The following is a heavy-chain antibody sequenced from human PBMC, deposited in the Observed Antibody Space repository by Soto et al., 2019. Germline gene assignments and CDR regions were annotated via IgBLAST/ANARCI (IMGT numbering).Heavy chain of an antibody. CDR1: GGTFSSYA. CDR3: ARDQTSRDSSGYYFGDAFDI. CDR2: IIPIFGTA. V-gene: IGHV1-69*01. Sequence: QVQLVQSGAEVKKPGSSVKVSCKASGGTFSSYAISWVRQAPGQGLEWMGGIIPIFGTANYAQKFQGRVTITADESTSTAYMELSSLRSEDTAVYYCARDQTSRDSSGYYFGDAFDIWGQGTMVTVSS. D-gene: IGHD3-22*01. J-gene: IGHJ3*02.